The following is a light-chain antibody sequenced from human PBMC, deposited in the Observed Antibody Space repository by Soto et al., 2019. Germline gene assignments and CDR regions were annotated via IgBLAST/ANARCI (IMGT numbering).Light chain of an antibody. Sequence: QSALTQPASVSGSPGQSITISCTGTSSDVGNYNYVSWYQQHPGKAPKLMIHDVTNRPSGVSNRFSGSKSGNTASLTISGLQAEDEADYYCSSYTTSSTRILGGGTKLTV. CDR2: DVT. CDR1: SSDVGNYNY. V-gene: IGLV2-14*03. J-gene: IGLJ2*01. CDR3: SSYTTSSTRI.